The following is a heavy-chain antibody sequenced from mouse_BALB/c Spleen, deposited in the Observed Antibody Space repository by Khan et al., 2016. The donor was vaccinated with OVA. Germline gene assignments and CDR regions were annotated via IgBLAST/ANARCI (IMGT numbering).Heavy chain of an antibody. CDR1: GYSITSNYA. V-gene: IGHV3-2*02. CDR3: ARGNYYGYYFDY. D-gene: IGHD1-1*01. Sequence: VKLLESGPGLVKPSQSLSLTCTVTGYSITSNYAWNWIRQFPGNKLEWMGYISYSDSTSYNPSLKSRISITRDTSQNQFFLQLNSVTTEDTATYYCARGNYYGYYFDYWGQGTTLTVSS. CDR2: ISYSDST. J-gene: IGHJ2*01.